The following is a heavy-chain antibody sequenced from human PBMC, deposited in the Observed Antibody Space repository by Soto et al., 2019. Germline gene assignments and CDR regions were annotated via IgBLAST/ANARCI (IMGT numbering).Heavy chain of an antibody. D-gene: IGHD4-17*01. CDR2: ISESGGST. V-gene: IGHV3-23*01. Sequence: PGGSLRLSCVGSGFTFSNYAISWVRQAPGKGLQWVSGISESGGSTHYADSARGRFAISRDNSKNTVYLQMNSLRPEDTAVYYCAKGLATTVTSSCLDYWGQGTLVTVSS. CDR3: AKGLATTVTSSCLDY. J-gene: IGHJ4*02. CDR1: GFTFSNYA.